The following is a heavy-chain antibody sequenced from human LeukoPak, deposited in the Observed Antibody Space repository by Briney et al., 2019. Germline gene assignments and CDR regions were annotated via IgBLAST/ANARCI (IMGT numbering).Heavy chain of an antibody. CDR3: ARVGMTTVTYFDY. CDR2: IYYSGST. J-gene: IGHJ4*02. D-gene: IGHD4-17*01. CDR1: GVSFSGYY. Sequence: SETLSLTCAVYGVSFSGYYWSWIRQPPGKGLEWIGYIYYSGSTTYNPSLKSRVTISVDTSKNRFSLKLSSVTAADTAVYYCARVGMTTVTYFDYWGQGTLVTVSS. V-gene: IGHV4-59*01.